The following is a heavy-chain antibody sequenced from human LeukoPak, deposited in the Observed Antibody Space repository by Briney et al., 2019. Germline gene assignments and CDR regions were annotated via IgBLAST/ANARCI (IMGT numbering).Heavy chain of an antibody. Sequence: PGGSLRLSCAASGFTFSSYAMSWVRQAPGKGLEWVSAISGSGGSTYYADSVKGRFTISRDNSKNTLYLQMNSLRAEDTAVYYCAEVPGILTGYRNLFGCWGQGTLVTVSS. J-gene: IGHJ4*02. CDR3: AEVPGILTGYRNLFGC. D-gene: IGHD3-9*01. CDR1: GFTFSSYA. V-gene: IGHV3-23*01. CDR2: ISGSGGST.